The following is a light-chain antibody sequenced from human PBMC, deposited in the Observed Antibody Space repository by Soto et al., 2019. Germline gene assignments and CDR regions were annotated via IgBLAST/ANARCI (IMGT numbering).Light chain of an antibody. J-gene: IGKJ5*01. CDR1: QSVGSL. CDR3: QQYHNTPIT. CDR2: RAS. V-gene: IGKV3-15*01. Sequence: EIVLTQSPATLSVSPGEGATLSCRASQSVGSLLAWYQQKPGQAPRLLIYRASTRAAGLPDRFSGSGSETDFTLTINRLEPEDFAVYYCQQYHNTPITFGQGTRLEIK.